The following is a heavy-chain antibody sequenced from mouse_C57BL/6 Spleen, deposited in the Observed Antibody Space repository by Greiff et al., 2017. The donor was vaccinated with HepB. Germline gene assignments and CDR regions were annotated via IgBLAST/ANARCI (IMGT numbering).Heavy chain of an antibody. CDR3: VRQIGYGNLDY. V-gene: IGHV10-1*01. CDR2: IRSKSNNYAT. D-gene: IGHD2-10*02. CDR1: GFSFNTYA. Sequence: EVKLVESGGGLVQPKGSLKLSCAASGFSFNTYAMNWVRQAPGKGLEWVARIRSKSNNYATYYADSVKDRFTISRDDSESMLYLQMNNLKTEDTAMYYCVRQIGYGNLDYWGQGTTLTVSS. J-gene: IGHJ2*01.